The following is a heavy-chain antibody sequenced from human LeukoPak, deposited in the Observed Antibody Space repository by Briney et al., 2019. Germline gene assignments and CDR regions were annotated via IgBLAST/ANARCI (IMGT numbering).Heavy chain of an antibody. Sequence: GGSLRLSCAASGFTFSTYGMHWVRQAPGKGLEWVGRIKSKTDGGTTDYAAPVKGRFTISRDGSKNTLYLQMNSLKTEDTAVYYCTTEVSWFDPWGQGTLVTVSS. CDR1: GFTFSTYG. J-gene: IGHJ5*02. V-gene: IGHV3-15*01. D-gene: IGHD1-14*01. CDR3: TTEVSWFDP. CDR2: IKSKTDGGTT.